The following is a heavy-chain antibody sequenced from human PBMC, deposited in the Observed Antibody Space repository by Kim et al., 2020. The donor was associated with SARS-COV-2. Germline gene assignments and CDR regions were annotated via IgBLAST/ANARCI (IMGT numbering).Heavy chain of an antibody. CDR3: AVYDSSGHFDY. J-gene: IGHJ4*02. Sequence: TSYAQKFQGRVTMTRDTSTSTVYMELSSLRSEDTAVYYCAVYDSSGHFDYWGQGTLVTVSS. CDR2: T. V-gene: IGHV1-46*01. D-gene: IGHD3-22*01.